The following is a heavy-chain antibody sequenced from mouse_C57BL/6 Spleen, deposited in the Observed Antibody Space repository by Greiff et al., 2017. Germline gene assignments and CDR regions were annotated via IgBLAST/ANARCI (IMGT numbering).Heavy chain of an antibody. CDR1: GYTFTSYW. CDR2: IDPSDSET. Sequence: VQLQQPGAELVRPGSSVKLSCEASGYTFTSYWMHWVKQRPIQGLEWIGNIDPSDSETHYNQKFKDKATLTVDKSSSTAYMQLSSLTSEDSAVYYCARAYGSPYWYFDVWGTGTTVTVSS. J-gene: IGHJ1*03. D-gene: IGHD1-1*01. CDR3: ARAYGSPYWYFDV. V-gene: IGHV1-52*01.